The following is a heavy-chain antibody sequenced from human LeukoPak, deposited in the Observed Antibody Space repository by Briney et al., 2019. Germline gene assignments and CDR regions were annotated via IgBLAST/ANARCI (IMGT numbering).Heavy chain of an antibody. CDR1: GFTFSSYE. Sequence: GGSLRLSCAASGFTFSSYEMNWVRQAPGKGLEWVSYISSSGSTIYYADSVKGRFTISRDNAKNSLYLQMNSLRAEDTAVYYCARGSTVTTNFYYYYYMDVWGKGPRSPSP. J-gene: IGHJ6*03. CDR2: ISSSGSTI. D-gene: IGHD4-17*01. CDR3: ARGSTVTTNFYYYYYMDV. V-gene: IGHV3-48*03.